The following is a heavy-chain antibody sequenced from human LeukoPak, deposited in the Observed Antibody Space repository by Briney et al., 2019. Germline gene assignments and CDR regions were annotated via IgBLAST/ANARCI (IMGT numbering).Heavy chain of an antibody. Sequence: GGSLRLSCAASGFTFSYYAMHWVRQGLVKGLESMAVVSHDGIQTYYPDSLKGRFAISRDNAKNSLYLQMNSLRAEDTAVYYCARAVAGPFDYWGQGTLVTVSS. CDR2: VSHDGIQT. CDR3: ARAVAGPFDY. J-gene: IGHJ4*02. CDR1: GFTFSYYA. V-gene: IGHV3-30*09. D-gene: IGHD6-19*01.